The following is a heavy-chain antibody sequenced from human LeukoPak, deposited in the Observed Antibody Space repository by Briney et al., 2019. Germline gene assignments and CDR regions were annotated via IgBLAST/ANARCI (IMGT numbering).Heavy chain of an antibody. CDR3: ARGGEGYFYYYGMDV. D-gene: IGHD3-10*01. V-gene: IGHV4-59*01. J-gene: IGHJ6*02. CDR1: GGFISSYY. CDR2: NHHRGTT. Sequence: SETLSLTCTVSGGFISSYYWSWIRQPPGKGLEWIGYNHHRGTTNSNPSLKSRVSISIDTSKNQFSLKLSSVTAADTAVCYCARGGEGYFYYYGMDVWGQGTTVTVSS.